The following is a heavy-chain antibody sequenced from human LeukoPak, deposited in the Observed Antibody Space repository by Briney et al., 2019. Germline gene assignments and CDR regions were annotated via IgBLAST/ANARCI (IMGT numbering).Heavy chain of an antibody. Sequence: GAPRLSCAASRFTFCNYLVNWGAPAPRKRLEGVANIKEDGSEKYYVDSVKGRFTISTDNAKNSVFLQLNSLRAEDTAVYYCARNLRGGGALDYWGQGTLVTVSS. CDR1: RFTFCNYL. J-gene: IGHJ4*02. V-gene: IGHV3-7*03. CDR3: ARNLRGGGALDY. CDR2: IKEDGSEK. D-gene: IGHD3-16*01.